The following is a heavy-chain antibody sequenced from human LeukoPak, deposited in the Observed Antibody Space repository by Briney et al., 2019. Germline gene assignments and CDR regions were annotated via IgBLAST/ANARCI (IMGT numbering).Heavy chain of an antibody. CDR2: INHSGSA. J-gene: IGHJ4*02. CDR3: ARGQGTVTTH. D-gene: IGHD4-17*01. Sequence: PETLSLTCAVSGGSFSGYYWTWIRQPPGKGLEWIGEINHSGSANYNPSLKSRVTISLDTSKNQFSLKLSSVTAADTAVYYCARGQGTVTTHWGQGTLVTVSS. CDR1: GGSFSGYY. V-gene: IGHV4-34*01.